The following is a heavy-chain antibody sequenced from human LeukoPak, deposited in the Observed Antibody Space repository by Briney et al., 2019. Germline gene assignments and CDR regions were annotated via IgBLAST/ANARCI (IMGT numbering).Heavy chain of an antibody. CDR1: GGFISSGSYY. Sequence: SETLSLTCTVSGGFISSGSYYWSWIRQPAGKGLEWIGRIYTSGSTNYNPSLKSRVTISVDTSKNQFSLKLRSVTAADTAMYYCAREVGPSYFDFWGQGTLVSVSS. D-gene: IGHD3-10*01. V-gene: IGHV4-61*02. J-gene: IGHJ4*02. CDR3: AREVGPSYFDF. CDR2: IYTSGST.